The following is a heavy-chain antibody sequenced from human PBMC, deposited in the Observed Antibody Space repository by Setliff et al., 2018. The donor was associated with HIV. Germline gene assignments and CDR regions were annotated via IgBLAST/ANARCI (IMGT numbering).Heavy chain of an antibody. CDR3: ARGDQTGYYRTYFYYMDL. V-gene: IGHV3-74*01. CDR2: IDSDGSDT. CDR1: GLTFSNYW. Sequence: GESLKISCVASGLTFSNYWMHWVRQAPGKGLVWVSRIDSDGSDTDYADSVRGRFTISRDNAKNTLHLQMNSPRAEDTALYYCARGDQTGYYRTYFYYMDLWGKGTTVTVSS. D-gene: IGHD3-9*01. J-gene: IGHJ6*03.